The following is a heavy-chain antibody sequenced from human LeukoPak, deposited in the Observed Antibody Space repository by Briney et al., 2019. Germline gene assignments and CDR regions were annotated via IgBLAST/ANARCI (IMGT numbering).Heavy chain of an antibody. J-gene: IGHJ4*02. D-gene: IGHD3-10*01. CDR3: AKDGTWFGELLTLSYFDY. Sequence: GGSLRLSCAASGFTFSSYGMHWVRQAPGRGLEWVAVIWYDGSNKYYADSVKGRFTIPRDNSKNTLYLQMNSLRAEDTAVYYCAKDGTWFGELLTLSYFDYWGQGTLVTVSS. V-gene: IGHV3-33*03. CDR2: IWYDGSNK. CDR1: GFTFSSYG.